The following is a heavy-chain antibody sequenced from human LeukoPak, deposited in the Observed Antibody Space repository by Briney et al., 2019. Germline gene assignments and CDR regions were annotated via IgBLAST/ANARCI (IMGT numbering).Heavy chain of an antibody. CDR1: GFTFDDYA. V-gene: IGHV3-9*01. CDR2: ISWNSGSI. Sequence: PGRSLRLSCAASGFTFDDYAMHWVRQAPGKGLEWVSGISWNSGSIGYADSVKGRFTISRDNAKNTLYLQMNSLRVDDTAVYYCGRGRSMNDWGQGTLVTVSS. CDR3: GRGRSMND. J-gene: IGHJ4*02.